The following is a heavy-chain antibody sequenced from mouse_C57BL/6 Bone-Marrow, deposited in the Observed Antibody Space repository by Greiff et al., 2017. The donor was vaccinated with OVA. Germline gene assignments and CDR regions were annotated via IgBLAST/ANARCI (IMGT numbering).Heavy chain of an antibody. CDR2: IYPGSGST. J-gene: IGHJ4*01. V-gene: IGHV1-55*01. CDR1: GYTFTSYW. Sequence: VQLQQSGAELVKPGASVKMSCKASGYTFTSYWITWVKQRPGQGLEWIGDIYPGSGSTNYNEKFKSKATLTVDTSSSTAYMQLSRLTSELSAVDYCARRGVRRRCYAMVYWGRGTSVTVTS. CDR3: ARRGVRRRCYAMVY. D-gene: IGHD2-14*01.